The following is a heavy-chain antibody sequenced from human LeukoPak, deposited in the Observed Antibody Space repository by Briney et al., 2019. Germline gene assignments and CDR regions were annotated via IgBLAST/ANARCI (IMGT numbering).Heavy chain of an antibody. CDR2: INPNNGGT. J-gene: IGHJ4*02. CDR1: GYTFSDYF. CDR3: AREDNSGYYSFDH. V-gene: IGHV1-2*02. D-gene: IGHD3-22*01. Sequence: ASVTVSCTASGYTFSDYFIHWLRQAPGEGLEWMGWINPNNGGTDYARKFEGRVTMSRDTSISSAYMYVSSLRSDDTAIYYCAREDNSGYYSFDHWGQGAPVTVSS.